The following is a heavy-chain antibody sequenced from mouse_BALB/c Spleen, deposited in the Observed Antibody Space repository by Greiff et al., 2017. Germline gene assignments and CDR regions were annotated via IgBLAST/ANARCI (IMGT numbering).Heavy chain of an antibody. CDR3: AIHGYYAMDY. D-gene: IGHD1-2*01. V-gene: IGHV2-2*02. CDR1: GFSLTSYG. J-gene: IGHJ4*01. CDR2: IWSGGST. Sequence: VKVVESGPGLVQPSQSLSITCTVSGFSLTSYGVHWVRQSPGKGLEWLGVIWSGGSTDYNAAFISRLSISKDNSKSQVFFKMNSLQANDTAIYYCAIHGYYAMDYWGQGTSVTVSS.